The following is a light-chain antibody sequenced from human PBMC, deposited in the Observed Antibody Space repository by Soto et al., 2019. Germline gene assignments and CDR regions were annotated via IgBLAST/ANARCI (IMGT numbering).Light chain of an antibody. CDR2: LGS. CDR3: MQALQAPLT. V-gene: IGKV2-28*01. J-gene: IGKJ1*01. Sequence: DIVMTQSPLSLPVTPGEPASISCRSSQSLLNRNGRNYLDWCLQKPGQSPQLLIYLGSNRASGVPDRFSGSGSGTDFTLKISRVEAEDVGFYYCMQALQAPLTFGQGTKVDIK. CDR1: QSLLNRNGRNY.